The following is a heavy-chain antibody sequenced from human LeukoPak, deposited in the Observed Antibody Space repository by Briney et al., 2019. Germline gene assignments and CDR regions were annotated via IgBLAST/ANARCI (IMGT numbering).Heavy chain of an antibody. V-gene: IGHV3-7*01. CDR1: GLTFSTHW. D-gene: IGHD5-24*01. Sequence: GGSLRLSCAASGLTFSTHWMTWVRQAPGKGLEWVANIKQDGSEKYYVDSVKGRFTISRDNAKNSLYLQMNSLRAEDTAVYYCARTKEMASISYFDSWGQGTLVTVSS. CDR2: IKQDGSEK. CDR3: ARTKEMASISYFDS. J-gene: IGHJ4*02.